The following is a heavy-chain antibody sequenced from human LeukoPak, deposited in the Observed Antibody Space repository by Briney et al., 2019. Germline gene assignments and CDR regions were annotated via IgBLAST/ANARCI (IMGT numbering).Heavy chain of an antibody. D-gene: IGHD5-12*01. J-gene: IGHJ4*02. Sequence: ASVKVSFKASRYTFTGYYMHWVRQAPGQGLEWMGWINPNSGATNYAQKFQGRVTITRDTSISTAYMELGRLRSDDTAVYYCARGPGGGYDWLGYWGQGTLVTVSS. CDR1: RYTFTGYY. CDR3: ARGPGGGYDWLGY. CDR2: INPNSGAT. V-gene: IGHV1-2*02.